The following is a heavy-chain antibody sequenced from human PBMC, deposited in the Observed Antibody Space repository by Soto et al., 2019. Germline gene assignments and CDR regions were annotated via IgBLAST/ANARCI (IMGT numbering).Heavy chain of an antibody. V-gene: IGHV4-39*01. CDR3: ARSEADCTNGVCYSVLVYYYYYGMDV. J-gene: IGHJ6*02. CDR2: IYYSGST. Sequence: SETLSLTCTVSGGSISSSSYYWGWIRQPPGKGLEWIGSIYYSGSTYYNPSLKSRVTLSVDTSKNQFSLKLSSVTAADTAVYYCARSEADCTNGVCYSVLVYYYYYGMDVWGQGTTVTVSS. CDR1: GGSISSSSYY. D-gene: IGHD2-8*01.